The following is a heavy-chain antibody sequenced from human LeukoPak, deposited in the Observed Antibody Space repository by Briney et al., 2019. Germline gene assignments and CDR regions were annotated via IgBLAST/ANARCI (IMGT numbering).Heavy chain of an antibody. CDR3: AKDDGYNLAPFDY. V-gene: IGHV3-30-3*01. CDR2: ISYDGGNK. Sequence: GGSLRLSCAASGFTFSSYAMHWVRQAPGKGLEWEAVISYDGGNKYYADSVKGRFTISRDNSKNTLYLQMNSLRAEDTAVYYCAKDDGYNLAPFDYWGQGTLVTVSS. CDR1: GFTFSSYA. J-gene: IGHJ4*02. D-gene: IGHD1-1*01.